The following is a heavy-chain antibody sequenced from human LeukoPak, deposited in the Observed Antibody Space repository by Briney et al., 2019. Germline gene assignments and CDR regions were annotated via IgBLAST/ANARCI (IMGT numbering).Heavy chain of an antibody. J-gene: IGHJ4*02. V-gene: IGHV1-69*05. CDR2: IIPIFGTA. Sequence: ASVKVSCKASGGTFSSYAISWVRQAPGQGLEWMGGIIPIFGTANYAQKFQGRVTMTRDTSTSTVYMELSSLRSEDTAVFYCARDHGGYYYDSRGYYADYWGQGTLVTVSS. CDR3: ARDHGGYYYDSRGYYADY. D-gene: IGHD3-22*01. CDR1: GGTFSSYA.